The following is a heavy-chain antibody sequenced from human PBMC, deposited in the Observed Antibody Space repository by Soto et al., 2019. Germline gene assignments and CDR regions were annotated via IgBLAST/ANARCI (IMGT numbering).Heavy chain of an antibody. V-gene: IGHV3-15*01. CDR2: VKSKSDGGTT. J-gene: IGHJ6*02. D-gene: IGHD3-16*01. CDR3: TTGARGGRDPYYFYGMDV. Sequence: GGSLRLYCVASGFTFSNAWMTWVRQAPGKGLEWVGRVKSKSDGGTTDYAAPVKGRFAISRDDSKSTLSLQMNSLTTEDTAVYYCTTGARGGRDPYYFYGMDVWGQGTTVTVSS. CDR1: GFTFSNAW.